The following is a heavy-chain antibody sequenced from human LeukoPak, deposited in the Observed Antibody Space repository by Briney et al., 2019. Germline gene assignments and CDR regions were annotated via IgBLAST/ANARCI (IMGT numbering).Heavy chain of an antibody. Sequence: GRSLRLSCAASGFTFSSYGMHWVRQAPGKGLEWVAVIWYDGSNKYYADSVKGRFTISRDNSKNTLYLQMNSLRAEDSAVYYCAKIGYSGFEFDYWGRGTLVTVSS. CDR2: IWYDGSNK. CDR1: GFTFSSYG. CDR3: AKIGYSGFEFDY. J-gene: IGHJ4*02. D-gene: IGHD5-12*01. V-gene: IGHV3-33*06.